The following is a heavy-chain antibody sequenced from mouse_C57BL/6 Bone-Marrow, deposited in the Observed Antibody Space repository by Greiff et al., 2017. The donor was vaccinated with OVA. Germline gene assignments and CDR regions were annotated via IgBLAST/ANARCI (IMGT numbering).Heavy chain of an antibody. J-gene: IGHJ1*03. V-gene: IGHV5-17*01. CDR1: GFTFSDYG. D-gene: IGHD2-13*01. Sequence: EVMLVESGGGLVKPGGSLKLSCAASGFTFSDYGMHWVRQAPEKGLEWVAYISSGSSTIYYADTVKGRFTISRDNAKNTLFLQMTSLRSEDTAMYYCAKTRTWYFDVWGTGTTVTVSS. CDR2: ISSGSSTI. CDR3: AKTRTWYFDV.